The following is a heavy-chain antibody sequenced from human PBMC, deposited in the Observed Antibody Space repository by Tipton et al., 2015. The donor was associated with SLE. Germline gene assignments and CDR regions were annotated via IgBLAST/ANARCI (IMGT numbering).Heavy chain of an antibody. CDR3: ARVIPDYELDAFDI. D-gene: IGHD4-17*01. J-gene: IGHJ3*02. V-gene: IGHV4-30-4*08. Sequence: GLVKPSETLSLICTVSGGSISGYYWSWIRQHPGKGLEWIGYIYYSGSTYYTPSLKSRLTISVDTSKNQFSLKLSSVTAADTAVYYCARVIPDYELDAFDIWGQGTMVTVSS. CDR1: GGSISGYY. CDR2: IYYSGST.